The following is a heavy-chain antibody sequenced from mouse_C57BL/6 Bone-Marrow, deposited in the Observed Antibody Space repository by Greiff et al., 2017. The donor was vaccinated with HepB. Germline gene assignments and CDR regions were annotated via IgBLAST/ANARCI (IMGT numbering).Heavy chain of an antibody. J-gene: IGHJ2*01. CDR3: ARWGFYYYGSSYFYFDY. V-gene: IGHV1-20*01. Sequence: EVKLMESGPELVKPGDSVKISCKASGYSFTGYFMNWVMQSHGKSLEWIGRINPYNGDTFYNQKFKGKATLTVDKSSSTAHMELRSLTSEDSAVYYCARWGFYYYGSSYFYFDYWGQGTTLTVSS. D-gene: IGHD1-1*01. CDR1: GYSFTGYF. CDR2: INPYNGDT.